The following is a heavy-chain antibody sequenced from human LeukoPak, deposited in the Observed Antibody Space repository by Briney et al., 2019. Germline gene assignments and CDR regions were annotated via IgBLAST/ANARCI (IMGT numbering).Heavy chain of an antibody. CDR1: GLTFNSYE. CDR2: INSDGSST. V-gene: IGHV3-74*01. Sequence: GGSLRLSCAASGLTFNSYEIHWVRQAPGKGLVWVSRINSDGSSTTYADSVRGRFTISRDNAKNTLYLQMNSLRAEDTAVYYCASTVGPNYSDSWGQGTLVTVSS. J-gene: IGHJ4*02. CDR3: ASTVGPNYSDS.